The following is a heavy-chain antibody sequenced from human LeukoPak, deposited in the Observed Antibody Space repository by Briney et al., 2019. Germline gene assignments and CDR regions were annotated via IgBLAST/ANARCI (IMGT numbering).Heavy chain of an antibody. CDR2: IYYSGST. J-gene: IGHJ6*02. Sequence: SETLSLTCTVSGVSISSYYWSWIRQPPGKGLEWIGYIYYSGSTNYNPSLKSRVTISVDTSKNQFSLKLSSVTAADTAVYYCARGYYDFWSGYLGMDVWGQGTTVTVSS. V-gene: IGHV4-59*01. CDR1: GVSISSYY. CDR3: ARGYYDFWSGYLGMDV. D-gene: IGHD3-3*01.